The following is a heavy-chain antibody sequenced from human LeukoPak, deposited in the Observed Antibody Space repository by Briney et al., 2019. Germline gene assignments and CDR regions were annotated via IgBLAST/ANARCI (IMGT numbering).Heavy chain of an antibody. CDR1: GFTFSSYW. CDR2: ICSDGSGT. J-gene: IGHJ3*02. D-gene: IGHD3-10*01. Sequence: GGSLRLSCAASGFTFSSYWMHWVRQAPGKGLVWVSRICSDGSGTTYAESVKGRFTISRDNAKNTLFLQMNSLTAEDTAVYYCATDRGHAFDIWGQGTMVTVS. V-gene: IGHV3-74*01. CDR3: ATDRGHAFDI.